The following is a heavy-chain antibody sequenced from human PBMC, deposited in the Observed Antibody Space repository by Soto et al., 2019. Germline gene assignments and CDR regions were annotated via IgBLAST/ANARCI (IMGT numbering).Heavy chain of an antibody. CDR3: AKRRGAGGHFDY. CDR2: VSIGGST. CDR1: GFTFSSYA. J-gene: IGHJ4*02. V-gene: IGHV3-23*01. D-gene: IGHD2-15*01. Sequence: DVQLLESGGGLVQPEVSLRLSCAASGFTFSSYAMGWVRQGPGKGLEWVAVVSIGGSTHYADSVRVRFTISRDNSKNTLSLQMNSLTAEYTAVYFCAKRRGAGGHFDYWGQGALVTVSS.